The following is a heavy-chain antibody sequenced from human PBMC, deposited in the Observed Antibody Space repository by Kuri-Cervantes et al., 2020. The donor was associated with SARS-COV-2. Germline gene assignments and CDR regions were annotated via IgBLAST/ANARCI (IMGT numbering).Heavy chain of an antibody. J-gene: IGHJ6*02. CDR1: GFTFSSYA. CDR2: ISGTGGST. CDR3: ARDYYGMDV. Sequence: LSLTCAASGFTFSSYAMSWVRQAPGKGLEWVSAISGTGGSTYYADTVKGRFTISRDHAKNSLYLQMNSLLAEDTAVYYSARDYYGMDVWGQGTMVTVSS. V-gene: IGHV3-23*01.